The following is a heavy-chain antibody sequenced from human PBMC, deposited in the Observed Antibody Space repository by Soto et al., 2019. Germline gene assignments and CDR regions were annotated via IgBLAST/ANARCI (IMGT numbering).Heavy chain of an antibody. CDR3: AKDTYDSSGYSPDFDY. Sequence: GGSLRLSCAASGFTFSSYAMSWVRQAPGKGLEWVSAISGSGGSTYYADSVKGRFTISRDNSKNTLYLQMNSLRAEDTAVYYCAKDTYDSSGYSPDFDYWGQGTLVTVSS. CDR2: ISGSGGST. V-gene: IGHV3-23*01. D-gene: IGHD3-22*01. J-gene: IGHJ4*02. CDR1: GFTFSSYA.